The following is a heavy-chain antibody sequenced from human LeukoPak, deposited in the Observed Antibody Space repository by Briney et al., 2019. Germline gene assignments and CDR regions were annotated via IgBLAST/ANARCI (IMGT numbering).Heavy chain of an antibody. CDR3: ARAPGWYFDY. J-gene: IGHJ4*02. CDR1: GVSFSGYY. V-gene: IGHV4-34*01. CDR2: INHSGST. Sequence: SETLSLTCAVYGVSFSGYYWSWIRQPPGKGLEWIGEINHSGSTNYNPSLKSRVTISVDTSKNQFSLKLSSVTAADTAVYYCARAPGWYFDYWGQGTLVTVSS. D-gene: IGHD6-19*01.